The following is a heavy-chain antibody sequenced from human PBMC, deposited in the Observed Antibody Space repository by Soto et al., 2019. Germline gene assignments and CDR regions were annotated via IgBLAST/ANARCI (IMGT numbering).Heavy chain of an antibody. D-gene: IGHD5-18*01. Sequence: GASVKVSCKASGGTFSSYAISWVRQAPGQGLEWMGGIIPIFGTANYAQKFQGRVTITADESTSTAYMELSSLRSEDTAVYYCARALSRGYSYGNWFDSWGQGTLVTVSS. CDR1: GGTFSSYA. V-gene: IGHV1-69*13. CDR2: IIPIFGTA. CDR3: ARALSRGYSYGNWFDS. J-gene: IGHJ5*01.